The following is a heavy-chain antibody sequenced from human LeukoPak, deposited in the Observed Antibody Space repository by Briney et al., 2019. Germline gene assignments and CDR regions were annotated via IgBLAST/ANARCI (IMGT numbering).Heavy chain of an antibody. J-gene: IGHJ5*02. Sequence: GGSLRLSCAASGFTFSSYAMHWVRQAPGKGLEWVAVISYDGSNKYYADSVKGRFTISRDNSKSTLYLQMNSLRAEDTAVYYCARPGIAAAGPRSLGNWFDPWGQGTLVTVS. CDR2: ISYDGSNK. CDR3: ARPGIAAAGPRSLGNWFDP. D-gene: IGHD6-13*01. V-gene: IGHV3-30-3*01. CDR1: GFTFSSYA.